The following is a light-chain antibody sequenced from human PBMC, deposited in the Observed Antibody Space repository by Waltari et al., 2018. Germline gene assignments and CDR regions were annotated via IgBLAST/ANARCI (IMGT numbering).Light chain of an antibody. CDR2: AAS. J-gene: IGKJ4*01. Sequence: DIQMTQSPPSVSASVGDRVTITCRASQGIRRWLSWYQQKPGKAPKLLNYAASNLQSGVPSRFSGSDSGTEFTLTISSLQPEDVATYYCQEANSFPLTFGGGTKVEI. V-gene: IGKV1-12*01. CDR1: QGIRRW. CDR3: QEANSFPLT.